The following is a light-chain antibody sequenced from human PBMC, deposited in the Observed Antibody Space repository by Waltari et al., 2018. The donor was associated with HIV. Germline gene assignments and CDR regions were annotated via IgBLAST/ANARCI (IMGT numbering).Light chain of an antibody. CDR2: AAS. CDR1: QAISNQ. V-gene: IGKV1-27*01. CDR3: QKFNSAPLT. J-gene: IGKJ4*01. Sequence: DIEMTQSPSSLSAFVGDRVTITCRASQAISNQLAWYQHTAGKVPKLLIYAASTLQSGVPSRFNGSGSGTDFTLTITNLQPEDIATYYCQKFNSAPLTFGGGTKVEIK.